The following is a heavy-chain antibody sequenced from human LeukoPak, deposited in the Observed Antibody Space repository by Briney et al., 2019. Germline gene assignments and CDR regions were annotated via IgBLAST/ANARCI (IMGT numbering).Heavy chain of an antibody. V-gene: IGHV5-51*01. CDR2: IFPGDSDT. Sequence: GDSLKISCKGSGYSFTSYWIGWVRQMPGKGLEWMRIIFPGDSDTRYSPSFQGQVTISADKSINTAYLQWSSLKASDTAMYYCARRPLSAVIQNYFEYWGQGTLVTVSS. J-gene: IGHJ4*02. CDR1: GYSFTSYW. CDR3: ARRPLSAVIQNYFEY. D-gene: IGHD2-21*01.